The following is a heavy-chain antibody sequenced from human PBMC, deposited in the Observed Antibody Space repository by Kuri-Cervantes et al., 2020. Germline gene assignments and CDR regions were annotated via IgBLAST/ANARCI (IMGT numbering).Heavy chain of an antibody. Sequence: GGSLRLSCAASGFTFSNYSMHWVRQAPGTGLVWVSRINGDGSSTNYADSVKGRFTISRDNAKNTLYLQMNSLRAEDTAIYYCAREDGFEQLVRAFDIWGQGTMVTVSS. CDR1: GFTFSNYS. CDR3: AREDGFEQLVRAFDI. J-gene: IGHJ3*02. D-gene: IGHD6-13*01. V-gene: IGHV3-74*01. CDR2: INGDGSST.